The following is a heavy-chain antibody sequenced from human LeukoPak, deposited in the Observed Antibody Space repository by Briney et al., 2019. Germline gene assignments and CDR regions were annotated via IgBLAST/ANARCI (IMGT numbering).Heavy chain of an antibody. CDR3: ARAVTSTEGY. CDR2: LNQDGNKK. V-gene: IGHV3-7*03. Sequence: GGSLRLSCAASGFSFNTYWMTWVRQAPGKGLEWVASLNQDGNKKYYVDSVRGRFTISRDNAQKSLYLEINSLRAEDTAVYYCARAVTSTEGYWGQGTLVTVSS. J-gene: IGHJ4*02. CDR1: GFSFNTYW.